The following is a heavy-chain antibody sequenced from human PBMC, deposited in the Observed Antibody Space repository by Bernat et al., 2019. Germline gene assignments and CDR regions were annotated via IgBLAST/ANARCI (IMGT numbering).Heavy chain of an antibody. V-gene: IGHV3-13*01. CDR1: GFTFSSYD. Sequence: EVQLLESGGGLVQPGGSLRLSCAASGFTFSSYDMHWVRQATGKGLEWVSAIGSAGDTYYPGYQKRRITISREKAKKSLYLQMNGLKAGDTAVYYCARGGGNWNYLAYWGQGTLVTVSS. D-gene: IGHD1-1*01. CDR3: ARGGGNWNYLAY. CDR2: IGSAGDT. J-gene: IGHJ4*02.